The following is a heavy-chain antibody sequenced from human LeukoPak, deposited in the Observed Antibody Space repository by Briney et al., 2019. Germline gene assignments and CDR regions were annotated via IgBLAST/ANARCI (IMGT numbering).Heavy chain of an antibody. J-gene: IGHJ4*02. V-gene: IGHV4-34*01. D-gene: IGHD5-12*01. Sequence: LKPSETLSLTCAVYGRSFSGYYWSWIRQPPGRGLEWIGEINHSGSTNYNPSLKSRVTISVDTSKNQLSLILSSVTAADTAVYYCARGPYSGDAGYWGQGTLVTVSS. CDR2: INHSGST. CDR1: GRSFSGYY. CDR3: ARGPYSGDAGY.